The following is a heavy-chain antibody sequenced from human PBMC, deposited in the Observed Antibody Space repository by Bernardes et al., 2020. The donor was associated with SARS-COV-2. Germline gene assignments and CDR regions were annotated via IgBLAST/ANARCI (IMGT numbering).Heavy chain of an antibody. CDR1: GYTFTGYY. Sequence: ASVKVSCKASGYTFTGYYMHWVRQAPGQGLAWMGWINPNSGGTNYAQKFQGRVTMTRDTSISTAYMELSRLRSDDTAVYYCARDLLSQQLAVLDYWGQGTLVTVSS. CDR3: ARDLLSQQLAVLDY. D-gene: IGHD6-13*01. J-gene: IGHJ4*02. V-gene: IGHV1-2*02. CDR2: INPNSGGT.